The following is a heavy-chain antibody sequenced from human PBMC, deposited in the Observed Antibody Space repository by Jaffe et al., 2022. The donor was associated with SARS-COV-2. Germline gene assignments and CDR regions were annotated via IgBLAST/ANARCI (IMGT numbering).Heavy chain of an antibody. CDR2: INAGNGNT. CDR1: GYAFGTYA. CDR3: ARLPNYGSGSPHHIDAFDI. J-gene: IGHJ3*02. V-gene: IGHV1-3*01. D-gene: IGHD3-10*01. Sequence: QVQFVQSGAEVRKPGASVKVSCEASGYAFGTYAIHWVRQAPGQRLEWMGWINAGNGNTKYSQNFQGRTVITTDTSASTAYMQLSSLRSEDTAVYYCARLPNYGSGSPHHIDAFDIWGQGTMVTVSS.